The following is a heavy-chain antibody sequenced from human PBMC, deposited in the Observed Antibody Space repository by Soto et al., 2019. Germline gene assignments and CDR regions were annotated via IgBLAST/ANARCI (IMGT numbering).Heavy chain of an antibody. D-gene: IGHD6-13*01. CDR2: INPASGST. Sequence: QVQLVQSGAEVKKPGASVKLSCRTSGYTFTHYYIHWVRQAPGQGLEWLAIINPASGSTNYAQDFQGRVTLTMDTSTTTVYMELSGLRAEDTAIFYCARDLAAGDHWCQGTLVTVSS. CDR1: GYTFTHYY. CDR3: ARDLAAGDH. J-gene: IGHJ4*02. V-gene: IGHV1-46*01.